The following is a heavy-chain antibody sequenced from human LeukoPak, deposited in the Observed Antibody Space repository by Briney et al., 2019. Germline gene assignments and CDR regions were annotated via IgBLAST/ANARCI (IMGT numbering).Heavy chain of an antibody. CDR3: ARITGDQGDAFDI. CDR2: IYHSGST. D-gene: IGHD7-27*01. J-gene: IGHJ3*02. Sequence: PSETLSLTCTVSGGSISSGGYYWSWIRQPPGKGLEWIGYIYHSGSTYYNPSLKSRVTISVDTSKNQFSLKLSSVTAADTAVYYCARITGDQGDAFDIWGQGTMVTVSS. V-gene: IGHV4-30-2*02. CDR1: GGSISSGGYY.